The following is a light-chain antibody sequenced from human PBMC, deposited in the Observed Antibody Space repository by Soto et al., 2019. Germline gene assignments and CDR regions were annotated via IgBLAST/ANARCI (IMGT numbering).Light chain of an antibody. V-gene: IGKV3-11*01. Sequence: EIVLTQSPATLSLSPGEGATISRRASQSVGSYLAWYKQTLGQAPRTLSYDASNRATGIPARFSGSGSGTDFTLTISSLEPEDFAVYYCQQRNYWPITFGQGTRLEIK. CDR1: QSVGSY. CDR3: QQRNYWPIT. J-gene: IGKJ5*01. CDR2: DAS.